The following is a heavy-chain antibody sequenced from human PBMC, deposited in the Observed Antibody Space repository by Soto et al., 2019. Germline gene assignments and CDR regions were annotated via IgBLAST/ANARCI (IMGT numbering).Heavy chain of an antibody. D-gene: IGHD3-3*01. Sequence: PGGSLRLSCAASGFTFSSYAMSWVRQAPGKGLEWVSYISSSSSTIYYADSVKGRFTISRDNAKNSLYLQMNSLRAEDTAVYYRARLTPPNTYYDFWTHMDVWGKGTTVTV. V-gene: IGHV3-48*01. CDR1: GFTFSSYA. CDR2: ISSSSSTI. CDR3: ARLTPPNTYYDFWTHMDV. J-gene: IGHJ6*03.